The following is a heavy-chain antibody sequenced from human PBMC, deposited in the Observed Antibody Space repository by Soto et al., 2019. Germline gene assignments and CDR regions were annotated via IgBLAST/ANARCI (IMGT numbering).Heavy chain of an antibody. CDR1: GFTFSSYW. Sequence: EVQLVESGGGLVQPGRSLRLSCAASGFTFSSYWMHWVRQAPGKGLVWVSRINSDGSSTSYADSVKGRFTISRDNAKNTLYLQMNSLSAEDTAVYYCARGEGSSWVDYWGQGTLVTVSS. CDR3: ARGEGSSWVDY. D-gene: IGHD6-13*01. CDR2: INSDGSST. J-gene: IGHJ4*02. V-gene: IGHV3-74*01.